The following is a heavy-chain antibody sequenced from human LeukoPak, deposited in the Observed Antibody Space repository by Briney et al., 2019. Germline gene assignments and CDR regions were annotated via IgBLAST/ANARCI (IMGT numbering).Heavy chain of an antibody. V-gene: IGHV3-21*01. CDR3: ATMTTVTSYGMDV. CDR2: ISSSSSYI. Sequence: SGGSLRLSCAASGFTSSSYSMTWVRQAPGKGLEWVSSISSSSSYIYYADSVKGRFTISRDNAKNSLYLQMNSLRAEDTAVYYCATMTTVTSYGMDVWGQGTTVTVSS. CDR1: GFTSSSYS. D-gene: IGHD4-11*01. J-gene: IGHJ6*02.